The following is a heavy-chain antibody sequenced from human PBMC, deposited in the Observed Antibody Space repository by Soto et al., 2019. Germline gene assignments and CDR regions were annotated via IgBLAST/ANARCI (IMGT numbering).Heavy chain of an antibody. Sequence: GGSLRLSCAASGFSISDYGMEWVRQAPGKGLEWVALISYGGSNTYYADSVKGRFTISRDNSKDTLFLQMTGLRREDTAVYYCAKGAGDRLSLGMDVWGQGTTVTV. J-gene: IGHJ6*02. CDR1: GFSISDYG. V-gene: IGHV3-30*18. D-gene: IGHD1-26*01. CDR2: ISYGGSNT. CDR3: AKGAGDRLSLGMDV.